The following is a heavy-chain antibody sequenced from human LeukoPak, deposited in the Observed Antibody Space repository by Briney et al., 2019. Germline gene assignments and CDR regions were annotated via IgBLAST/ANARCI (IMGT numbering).Heavy chain of an antibody. CDR1: GFTVSSNY. J-gene: IGHJ6*02. D-gene: IGHD3-22*01. CDR3: ARDTRIYYDSSDYYYGGVYYYYGMDV. V-gene: IGHV3-66*02. CDR2: IYSGGST. Sequence: GGSLRLSCAASGFTVSSNYMSWVRQAPGKGLEWVSVIYSGGSTYYADSVKGRFTISRDNSKNTLYLQMNSLRAEDTAVYYCARDTRIYYDSSDYYYGGVYYYYGMDVWGQGTTVTVSS.